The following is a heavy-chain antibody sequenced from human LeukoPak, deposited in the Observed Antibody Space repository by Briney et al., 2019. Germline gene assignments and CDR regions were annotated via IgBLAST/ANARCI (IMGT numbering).Heavy chain of an antibody. V-gene: IGHV4-59*01. Sequence: SVTLSLTCTVSGGSISSYYWSWLRQPPGKGLEWIGYIYYSGCTNYNPSLKSRVTISVDTSKNQFSLKLSSVTAADTAVYYCARSRRVSNWFDPWGQGTLVTVSS. CDR1: GGSISSYY. J-gene: IGHJ5*02. CDR2: IYYSGCT. CDR3: ARSRRVSNWFDP.